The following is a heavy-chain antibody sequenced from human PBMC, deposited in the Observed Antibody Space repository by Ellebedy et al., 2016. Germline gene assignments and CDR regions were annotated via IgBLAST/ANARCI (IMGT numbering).Heavy chain of an antibody. D-gene: IGHD2-2*01. V-gene: IGHV1-18*01. Sequence: ASVKVSCKASGYTFTSYGISWVRQAPGQGLEWMGWISAYNGNTNYAQKLHGRVTMTTDTSTSTAYMELRSLRSDDTAVYYCARVWARYCSSTSCYDTYYYYGMDVWGQGTTVTVSS. J-gene: IGHJ6*02. CDR3: ARVWARYCSSTSCYDTYYYYGMDV. CDR1: GYTFTSYG. CDR2: ISAYNGNT.